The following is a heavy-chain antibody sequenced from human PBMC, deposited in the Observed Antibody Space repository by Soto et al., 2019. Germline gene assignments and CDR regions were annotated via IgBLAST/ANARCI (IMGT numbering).Heavy chain of an antibody. J-gene: IGHJ6*02. CDR1: GFTFSNYW. D-gene: IGHD6-25*01. Sequence: EVQLVESGGGLVQPGGSLRLSCIDFGFTFSNYWMSWVRQAPVKGLEWVGNIKQDGSEKNYVDSVKGRFTISRDNAKNSLYLQMNSLRAEDTAVYYCARIASAGRGWDVWGQGTTVVVSS. CDR3: ARIASAGRGWDV. CDR2: IKQDGSEK. V-gene: IGHV3-7*01.